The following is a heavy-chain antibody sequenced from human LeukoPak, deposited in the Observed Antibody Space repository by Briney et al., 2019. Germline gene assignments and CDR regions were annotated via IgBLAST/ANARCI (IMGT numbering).Heavy chain of an antibody. CDR2: IKQDESEK. V-gene: IGHV3-7*01. Sequence: GGSLRPSCAASGFTFSSYWMSWVRQAPGKGLEWVANIKQDESEKYYVDSVKGRFTISRDNAKNSLYLQMNSLRAEDTAVYYCARDKIEGATKLDYWGQGIMVTVSS. J-gene: IGHJ4*01. D-gene: IGHD1-1*01. CDR3: ARDKIEGATKLDY. CDR1: GFTFSSYW.